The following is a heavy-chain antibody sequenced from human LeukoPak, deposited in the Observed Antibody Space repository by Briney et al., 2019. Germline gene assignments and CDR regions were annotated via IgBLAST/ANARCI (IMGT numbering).Heavy chain of an antibody. V-gene: IGHV3-21*05. CDR1: GFTFSSFI. CDR2: ISNGNSPI. Sequence: GGSLRLSCAASAASGFTFSSFIMNWVRQAPGKGLEWVSYISNGNSPIYYADSVKGRFTISRDNAKNSLYLQMNSLRAEDTAVYYCARVSDPKRIRKFDYWGQGTLVTVSS. J-gene: IGHJ4*02. CDR3: ARVSDPKRIRKFDY. D-gene: IGHD2/OR15-2a*01.